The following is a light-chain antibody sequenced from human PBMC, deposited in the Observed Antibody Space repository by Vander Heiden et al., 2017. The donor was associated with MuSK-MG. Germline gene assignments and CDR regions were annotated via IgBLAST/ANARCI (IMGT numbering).Light chain of an antibody. V-gene: IGKV3-20*01. Sequence: EIVLTQSPGTLSLSPGERATLSCRASQSFSSNYLAWYQQKLGQAPRLLIYGASSRATGIPDRFSGSGSGTDFTLTISRLEPEDFAVYYCQQYDTSPWTFGQGTKVEIK. CDR3: QQYDTSPWT. J-gene: IGKJ1*01. CDR1: QSFSSNY. CDR2: GAS.